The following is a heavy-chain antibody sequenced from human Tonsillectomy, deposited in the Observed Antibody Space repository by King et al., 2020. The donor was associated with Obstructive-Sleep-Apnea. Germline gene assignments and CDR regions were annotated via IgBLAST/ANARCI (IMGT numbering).Heavy chain of an antibody. D-gene: IGHD6-19*01. CDR2: ISSSSNYI. J-gene: IGHJ4*02. V-gene: IGHV3-21*01. CDR1: GFTFRSYD. CDR3: ARGNSLAVAGSLTY. Sequence: VQLVESGGGLVKPGGSLRLSCAASGFTFRSYDMNWVRQAPGKGLEWVSSISSSSNYIYYADSVKGRFTISRDNAKNSLYLQMISLRAEDTAVYYCARGNSLAVAGSLTYWGQGTLVTVSS.